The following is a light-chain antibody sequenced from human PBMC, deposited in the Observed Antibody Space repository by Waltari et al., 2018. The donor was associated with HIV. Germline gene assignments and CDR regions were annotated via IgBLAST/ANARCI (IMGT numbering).Light chain of an antibody. Sequence: QSALTQPASVSGSPGQSITISCTGTSSDVGSYNLVSWYQQHPGKAPKLMVYEVSKRPSGVSNRFSGSKSGNTASLTISGLQADDEADYYCCSYADSPPYVFGTGTKVTVL. V-gene: IGLV2-23*02. J-gene: IGLJ1*01. CDR2: EVS. CDR3: CSYADSPPYV. CDR1: SSDVGSYNL.